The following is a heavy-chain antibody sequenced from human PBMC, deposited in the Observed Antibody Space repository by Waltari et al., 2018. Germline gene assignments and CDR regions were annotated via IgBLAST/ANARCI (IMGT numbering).Heavy chain of an antibody. Sequence: QVQLVQSGAEVKMPGASVKVSCKPHGYTFTSYDIKRVRPATGQGLEWRGWMNPNSGNTGYAQKCQGRVIMTRNTSISTAYMELSSLRSEDTAVYYCARHRGWGREGGDYWGQGTLVTVSS. J-gene: IGHJ4*02. CDR2: MNPNSGNT. D-gene: IGHD1-26*01. V-gene: IGHV1-8*01. CDR1: GYTFTSYD. CDR3: ARHRGWGREGGDY.